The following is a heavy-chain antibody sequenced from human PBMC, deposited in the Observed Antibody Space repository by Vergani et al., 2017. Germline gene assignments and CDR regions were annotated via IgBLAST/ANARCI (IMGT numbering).Heavy chain of an antibody. CDR3: ASWEVGATLGDYYYYGMDV. CDR2: IYYSGST. V-gene: IGHV4-39*07. D-gene: IGHD1-26*01. CDR1: GGSISSSSYY. J-gene: IGHJ6*02. Sequence: QLQLQESGPGLVKPSETLSLTCTVSGGSISSSSYYWGWIRQPPGKGLEWIGSIYYSGSTYYNPSLKSRVTISVDTSKNQFSLKLSSVTAADTAVYYCASWEVGATLGDYYYYGMDVWGQGTTVTVSS.